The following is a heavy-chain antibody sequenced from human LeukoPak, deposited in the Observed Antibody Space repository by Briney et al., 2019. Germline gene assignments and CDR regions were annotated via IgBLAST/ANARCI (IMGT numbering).Heavy chain of an antibody. CDR3: ARDYYNNYDVGF. CDR1: GFTFSDYY. CDR2: ISSSGSTI. D-gene: IGHD4-11*01. V-gene: IGHV3-11*04. Sequence: GGSLRLSCAASGFTFSDYYMSWIRQAPGKGLEWVSYISSSGSTIYYADSVKGRFTISRDNSKNTLYLQLNGLRTEDTAVYYCARDYYNNYDVGFWGQGTLVTVSS. J-gene: IGHJ4*02.